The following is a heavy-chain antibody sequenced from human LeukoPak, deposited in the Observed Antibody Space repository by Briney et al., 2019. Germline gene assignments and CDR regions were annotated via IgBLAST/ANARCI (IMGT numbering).Heavy chain of an antibody. CDR2: INHSGST. D-gene: IGHD1-26*01. V-gene: IGHV4-34*01. CDR1: GGSFSGYY. CDR3: ARDRGVGATTGGGDYFDY. Sequence: SETLSLTCAVYGGSFSGYYWSWIRQPPGKGLEWIGEINHSGSTNYNPSLKSRVTISVDTSKNQFSLKLSSVTAADTAVYYCARDRGVGATTGGGDYFDYWGQGTLVTVSS. J-gene: IGHJ4*02.